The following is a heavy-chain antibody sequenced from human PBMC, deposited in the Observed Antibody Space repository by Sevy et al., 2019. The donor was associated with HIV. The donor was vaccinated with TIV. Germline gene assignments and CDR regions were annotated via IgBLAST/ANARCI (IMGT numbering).Heavy chain of an antibody. CDR2: IKQDGSET. CDR1: GYTFSTYW. V-gene: IGHV3-7*01. J-gene: IGHJ2*01. Sequence: GESLKISCAASGYTFSTYWMAWVRQAPEKGLEGVANIKQDGSETNYVDSVKGRFTISRDNAKNSLYLQMNSLRADDTAVYYCARRYFDLWGRGTLVTVSS. CDR3: ARRYFDL.